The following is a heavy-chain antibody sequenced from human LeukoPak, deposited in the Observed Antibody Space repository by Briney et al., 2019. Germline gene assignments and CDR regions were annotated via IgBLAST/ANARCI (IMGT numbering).Heavy chain of an antibody. J-gene: IGHJ3*02. Sequence: SGESLRLSCAASGFTFSSCEMNWVRQAPGKGLEWVSYISSSGSTIYYADSVKGRFTISRDNAKNSLYLQMNSLRAEDTAVYYCAREAAYSYGHGDAFDIWGQGTMVTVSS. CDR3: AREAAYSYGHGDAFDI. CDR2: ISSSGSTI. CDR1: GFTFSSCE. V-gene: IGHV3-48*03. D-gene: IGHD5-18*01.